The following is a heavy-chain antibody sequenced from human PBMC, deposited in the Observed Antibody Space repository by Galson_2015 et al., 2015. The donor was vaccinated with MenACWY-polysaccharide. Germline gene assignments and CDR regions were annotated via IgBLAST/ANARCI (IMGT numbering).Heavy chain of an antibody. V-gene: IGHV3-30*04. CDR3: VKEADSFDV. J-gene: IGHJ3*01. D-gene: IGHD3/OR15-3a*01. CDR2: ISDDGFST. Sequence: SLRLSCAASGFTFSTHAMHWVRQAPGKGLDWVAYISDDGFSTHYADSVKGRFTISRDNSKNTLYLQIKSLRVEDSGVFYCVKEADSFDVWGQGIMVTVSS. CDR1: GFTFSTHA.